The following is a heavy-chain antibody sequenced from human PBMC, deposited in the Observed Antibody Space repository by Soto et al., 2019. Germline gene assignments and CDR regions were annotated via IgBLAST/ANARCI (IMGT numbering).Heavy chain of an antibody. J-gene: IGHJ5*02. V-gene: IGHV3-48*02. Sequence: EVQLVESGGGLVQPGGSLRLSCAASGFTFSSYSMNWVRQAPGKGLEWVSYISSSSSTIYYADSVKGRFTISRDNAKNSLYLQMNSLRDEDTAVYYCARDNLSLWSGRMIAAHPFDPWGQGTLVTVSS. D-gene: IGHD6-6*01. CDR1: GFTFSSYS. CDR3: ARDNLSLWSGRMIAAHPFDP. CDR2: ISSSSSTI.